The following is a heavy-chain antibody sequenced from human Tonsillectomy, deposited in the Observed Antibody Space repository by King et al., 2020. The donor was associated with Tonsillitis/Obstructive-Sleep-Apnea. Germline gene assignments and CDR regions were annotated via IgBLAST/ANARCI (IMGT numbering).Heavy chain of an antibody. D-gene: IGHD2-15*01. J-gene: IGHJ4*02. CDR3: ARDSDGVPVAPDD. CDR2: LSYDGTNK. CDR1: GFTFIRYA. V-gene: IGHV3-30*09. Sequence: VQLVESGGGVVQPGRSLRLSCAASGFTFIRYAMHWVRQAPGKGLEWVAVLSYDGTNKYADSVKGRFAISRDNSKNTLYLQMNSLRAEDTAVYYCARDSDGVPVAPDDWGQGTLVTVSS.